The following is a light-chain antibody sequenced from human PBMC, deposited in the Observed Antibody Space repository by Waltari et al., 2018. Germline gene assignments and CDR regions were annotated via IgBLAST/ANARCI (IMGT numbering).Light chain of an antibody. CDR1: SSAAGSYYL. Sequence: QSALTQPASVSGSPGQSITISCTATSSAAGSYYLVSWYQHHPGEAPKLMIYEVNKRPSGVSNRFSGSKSGNTASLTISGLQAEDEADYYCCSNAGSSTLEFGGGTKLTVL. V-gene: IGLV2-23*02. CDR2: EVN. CDR3: CSNAGSSTLE. J-gene: IGLJ2*01.